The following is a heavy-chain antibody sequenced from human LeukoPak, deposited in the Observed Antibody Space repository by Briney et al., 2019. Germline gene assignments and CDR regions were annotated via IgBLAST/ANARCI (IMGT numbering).Heavy chain of an antibody. CDR2: MNPNSGNT. D-gene: IGHD3-3*01. J-gene: IGHJ4*02. V-gene: IGHV1-8*01. CDR1: GYTFTSYD. CDR3: ARDRSSSDY. Sequence: GASVKVSCKASGYTFTSYDINWVRQATGQGLEWMGWMNPNSGNTGYAQKFQGRVTVTGNTSISTAYMELRSLRSDDTAVYYCARDRSSSDYWGQGTLVTVSS.